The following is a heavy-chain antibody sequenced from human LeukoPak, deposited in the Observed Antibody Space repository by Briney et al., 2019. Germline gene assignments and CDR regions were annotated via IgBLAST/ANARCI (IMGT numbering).Heavy chain of an antibody. J-gene: IGHJ3*02. D-gene: IGHD3-22*01. CDR1: GFTFSSYA. CDR2: ISYDGSNK. CDR3: ARVSGYYYGAFDI. V-gene: IGHV3-30-3*01. Sequence: GGSLRLSCAASGFTFSSYAMHWVRQAPGKGLEWVAVISYDGSNKYYADSVKGRFTISRDNSKNTLYLQMNSLRAEDTAVYYCARVSGYYYGAFDIWGQGTMVTVSS.